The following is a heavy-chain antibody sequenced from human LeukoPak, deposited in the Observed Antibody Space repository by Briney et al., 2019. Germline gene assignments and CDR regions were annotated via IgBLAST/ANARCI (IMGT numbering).Heavy chain of an antibody. CDR3: VRYCNGGSCYRAAFDV. Sequence: GGSLRLSCAASGFTFSDYGMYWVRQAPGKGPEWVALIWYDGGKKYYTDSVRGRFTISRDNSKNTLYLQMNSLRAEDTAVYYCVRYCNGGSCYRAAFDVWGPGTMVTVSS. CDR1: GFTFSDYG. CDR2: IWYDGGKK. V-gene: IGHV3-33*01. J-gene: IGHJ3*01. D-gene: IGHD2-15*01.